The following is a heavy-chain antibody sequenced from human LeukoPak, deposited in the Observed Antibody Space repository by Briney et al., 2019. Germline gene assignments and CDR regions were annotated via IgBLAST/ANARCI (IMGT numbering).Heavy chain of an antibody. D-gene: IGHD2-15*01. CDR3: ARSYCSGGSCYPFDY. V-gene: IGHV4-59*01. CDR1: GGSISSYY. J-gene: IGHJ4*02. CDR2: IYYSGST. Sequence: SSETLSLTCTVSGGSISSYYWSWIRQPPGKGLEWIGYIYYSGSTNYNPSLKSRVIISVDTSKNQFSLKLSSVTAADTAAYYCARSYCSGGSCYPFDYWGQGTLVTVSS.